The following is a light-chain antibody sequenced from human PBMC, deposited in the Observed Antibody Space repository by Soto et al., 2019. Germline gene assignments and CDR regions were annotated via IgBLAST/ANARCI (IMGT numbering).Light chain of an antibody. V-gene: IGLV2-23*01. Sequence: QSALTQPVSVSGSPGQSITISCTGTSSDVGSYNLVSWYQQNPGKAPKLMIYEGNKRPSGVSNRFSGSKSGNTASLTISGLQAEDAADYYCCSYAGSSSWVFGGGTKLTVL. CDR1: SSDVGSYNL. CDR2: EGN. J-gene: IGLJ3*02. CDR3: CSYAGSSSWV.